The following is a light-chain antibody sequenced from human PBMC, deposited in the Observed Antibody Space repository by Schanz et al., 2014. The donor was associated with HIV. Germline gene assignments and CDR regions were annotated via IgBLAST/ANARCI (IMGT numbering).Light chain of an antibody. CDR2: SNN. CDR3: QSFDSSLNGVI. Sequence: SVLTQPPSTSGTPGQRVIISCSGSTSNIGSNTVNWYQQLPRTSPKLLIYSNNQRPSGVPDRFSGSKSGTSASLLISGLQTENEADYFCQSFDSSLNGVIFGGGTKVPVL. J-gene: IGLJ2*01. V-gene: IGLV1-44*01. CDR1: TSNIGSNT.